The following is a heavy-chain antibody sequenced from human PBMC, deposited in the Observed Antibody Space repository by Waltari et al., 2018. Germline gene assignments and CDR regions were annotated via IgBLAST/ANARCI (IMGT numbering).Heavy chain of an antibody. Sequence: QVQLQESGPGLVKPSENLSPTCDVSGYSISSGNYWGWIRQPPGKGPEWIGSVWHSGSSYCKPSLKSRVTISVDRSKNQFSLRLTSVSAADTAVYYCVRARGRLGQQQLVDYWGQGTLVTVSS. D-gene: IGHD6-13*01. J-gene: IGHJ4*02. V-gene: IGHV4-38-2*01. CDR2: VWHSGSS. CDR3: VRARGRLGQQQLVDY. CDR1: GYSISSGNY.